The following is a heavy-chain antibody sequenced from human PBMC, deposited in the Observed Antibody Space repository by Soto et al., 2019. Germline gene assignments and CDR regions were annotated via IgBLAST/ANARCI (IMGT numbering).Heavy chain of an antibody. CDR2: ISTSSSYI. V-gene: IGHV3-21*01. J-gene: IGHJ1*01. CDR1: GFTFSSYS. Sequence: LRLSCAASGFTFSSYSMNWVRQAPGKGLEWVSSISTSSSYIYYADSVKGRFTISRDNAKNSLYLQMNSLRAEDTAVYYCATRGVTGYFQHWGQGTLVTVSS. CDR3: ATRGVTGYFQH. D-gene: IGHD2-21*02.